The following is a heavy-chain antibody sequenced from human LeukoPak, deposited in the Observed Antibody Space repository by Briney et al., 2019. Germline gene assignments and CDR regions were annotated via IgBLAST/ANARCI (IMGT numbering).Heavy chain of an antibody. V-gene: IGHV3-11*01. CDR1: GFTFSDWY. Sequence: GGSLRLSCAASGFTFSDWYMNWVRQAPGKGLAWISCIGTSSTNTHYADSVKGRFTISRDNTKNSVHLQLKNVRAEDTAVYYCARPCGGDCSFLDIWGQGTMVTVSS. CDR3: ARPCGGDCSFLDI. J-gene: IGHJ3*02. D-gene: IGHD2-21*01. CDR2: IGTSSTNT.